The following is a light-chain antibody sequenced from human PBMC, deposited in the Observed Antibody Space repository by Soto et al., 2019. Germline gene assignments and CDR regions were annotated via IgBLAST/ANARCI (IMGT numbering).Light chain of an antibody. J-gene: IGLJ1*01. V-gene: IGLV1-40*01. Sequence: HSVMTQQTWVPWAPWPWVTISCTVSRAKIGADYDVHRYQHRPGTAPNLLIYGNKNRPSGVPDRFSGSKSGTSASLAITGLQAEDEADYYGQSYDSSLSVAYVFGPGTKVAVL. CDR3: QSYDSSLSVAYV. CDR2: GNK. CDR1: RAKIGADYD.